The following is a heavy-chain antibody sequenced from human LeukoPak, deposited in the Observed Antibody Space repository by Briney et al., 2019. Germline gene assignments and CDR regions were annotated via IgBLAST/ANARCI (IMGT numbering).Heavy chain of an antibody. D-gene: IGHD3-22*01. V-gene: IGHV3-74*01. CDR2: INSDGSST. Sequence: GGTLRLSCAASGFTFSSYTMTWVRQAPGKGLVWVSRINSDGSSTSYADSVKGRFTISRDNAKNTLYLQMNSLRAEDTAVYYCASDYDLRICWGQGTLVTVSS. J-gene: IGHJ4*02. CDR3: ASDYDLRIC. CDR1: GFTFSSYT.